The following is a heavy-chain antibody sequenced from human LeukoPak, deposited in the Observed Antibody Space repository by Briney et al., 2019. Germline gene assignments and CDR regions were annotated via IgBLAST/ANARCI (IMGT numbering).Heavy chain of an antibody. V-gene: IGHV4-59*08. D-gene: IGHD3-9*01. Sequence: SETLSLTCTVSGGSISSYYWSWIRQPPGKGLEWVGYIYYSGNTNYNPSLKSRVTISVDTSKNQFSLKLSSVTAADTAVYYCARHSSYDILTGYLEGWFDPWGQGTLVTVSS. CDR3: ARHSSYDILTGYLEGWFDP. CDR1: GGSISSYY. J-gene: IGHJ5*02. CDR2: IYYSGNT.